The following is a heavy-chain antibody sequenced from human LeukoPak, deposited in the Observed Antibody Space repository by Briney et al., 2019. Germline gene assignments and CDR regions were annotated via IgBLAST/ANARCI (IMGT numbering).Heavy chain of an antibody. Sequence: GGPLRLSCAASGFTLSSYEMNWVRQAPGKGLEWVSHISSSGSSIYYAGSVKGRFTISRDKAKSSLYLQMNSLRAEDTAVYYCARVLGGRFDLWGRGTLVTVSS. CDR3: ARVLGGRFDL. CDR2: ISSSGSSI. D-gene: IGHD6-6*01. CDR1: GFTLSSYE. J-gene: IGHJ2*01. V-gene: IGHV3-48*03.